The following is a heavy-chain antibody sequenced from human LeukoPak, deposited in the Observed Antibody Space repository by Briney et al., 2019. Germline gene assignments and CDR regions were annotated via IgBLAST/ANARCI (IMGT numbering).Heavy chain of an antibody. CDR2: ISSSSSYI. Sequence: GGSLLLSCAASGFTFSSYSMNWVRPAPGKGLEWVSSISSSSSYIYYADSVKGRFTISRDNAKNSLYLQMNSLRAEDTAVYYCARDLRYCSGGSCKGFDYWGQGTLVTVSS. CDR3: ARDLRYCSGGSCKGFDY. J-gene: IGHJ4*02. V-gene: IGHV3-21*01. CDR1: GFTFSSYS. D-gene: IGHD2-15*01.